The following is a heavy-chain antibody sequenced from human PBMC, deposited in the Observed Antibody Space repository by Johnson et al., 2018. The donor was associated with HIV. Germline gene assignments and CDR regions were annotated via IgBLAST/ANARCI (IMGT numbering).Heavy chain of an antibody. V-gene: IGHV3-30-3*01. CDR2: ISFDGTNK. CDR1: GFTVSSNY. D-gene: IGHD2-15*01. J-gene: IGHJ3*02. CDR3: ARERYGSQAIDAFDI. Sequence: QVQLVESGGGLVKPGGSLRLSCEASGFTVSSNYMSWVRQAPGQGLEWVALISFDGTNKYYADSVKGRFTISRDKSKNTLYLQLNSLRAEDTAVYHCARERYGSQAIDAFDIWGQGTMVTVSS.